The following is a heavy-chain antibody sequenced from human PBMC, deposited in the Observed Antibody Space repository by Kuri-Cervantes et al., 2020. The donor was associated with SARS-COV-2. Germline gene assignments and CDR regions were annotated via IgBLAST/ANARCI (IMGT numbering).Heavy chain of an antibody. CDR3: AKGPSESFGY. J-gene: IGHJ4*02. Sequence: GGSLRLSCAASGFTFSNYWMHWVRQAPGKGLVWVSRTNTDGSSTSYADSVKGRFTISRDNAKNTLYLQMNSLRAEDTAVYYCAKGPSESFGYWGQGTLVTVSS. CDR2: TNTDGSST. CDR1: GFTFSNYW. D-gene: IGHD3-10*01. V-gene: IGHV3-74*01.